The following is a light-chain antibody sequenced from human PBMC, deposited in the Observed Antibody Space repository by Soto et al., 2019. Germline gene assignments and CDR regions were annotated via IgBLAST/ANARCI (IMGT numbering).Light chain of an antibody. CDR3: QQYKDYTYT. Sequence: DIQMTQSPATLSASVGDRVTITCRASQRVDRWLACYQQKPGQAPKLLISDASTLESGVPSRFSGSGSVTEFTLTITSLQPDDFATYYCQQYKDYTYTFGQGTKVDI. J-gene: IGKJ1*01. V-gene: IGKV1-5*01. CDR1: QRVDRW. CDR2: DAS.